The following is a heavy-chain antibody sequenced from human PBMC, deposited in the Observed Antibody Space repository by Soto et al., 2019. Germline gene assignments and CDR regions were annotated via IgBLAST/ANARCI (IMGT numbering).Heavy chain of an antibody. D-gene: IGHD1-26*01. CDR2: ISYDGSNK. CDR3: AKDKGIVGATPHY. Sequence: QVQLVESGGGVVQPGRSLRRSCAASGFTFSSYGMHWVRQAPGKGLEWVAVISYDGSNKYYADSVKGRFTISRDNSKNTLYLQMNSLRAEDTAVYYCAKDKGIVGATPHYWGQGTLVTVSS. V-gene: IGHV3-30*18. J-gene: IGHJ4*02. CDR1: GFTFSSYG.